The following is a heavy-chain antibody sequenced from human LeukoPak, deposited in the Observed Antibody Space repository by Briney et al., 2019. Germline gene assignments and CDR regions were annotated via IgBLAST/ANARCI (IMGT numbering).Heavy chain of an antibody. Sequence: PGGSLRLSCADSGFTFGRYWMHWVRQAPGKGLVWVSHITTDGSGTSYADSVKGRFTISRDNAKNTLYLQMNSLRAEDTAVYYCARGAILGANFDYWGQGTLVTVSS. CDR3: ARGAILGANFDY. D-gene: IGHD1-26*01. CDR2: ITTDGSGT. V-gene: IGHV3-74*01. J-gene: IGHJ4*02. CDR1: GFTFGRYW.